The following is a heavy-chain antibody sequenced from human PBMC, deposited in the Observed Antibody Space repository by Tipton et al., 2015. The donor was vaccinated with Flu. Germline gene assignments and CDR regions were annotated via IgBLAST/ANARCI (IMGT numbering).Heavy chain of an antibody. CDR2: IYTSGST. Sequence: TLSLTCTVSGGSISSGSYYWSWIRQPAGKGLEWIGRIYTSGSTNYNPSLKSQVTISVDTSKNQFSLKLSSVTAADTAVYYCARGRAVAGFRGFDYWGQGTLVTVSS. D-gene: IGHD6-19*01. CDR1: GGSISSGSYY. J-gene: IGHJ4*02. V-gene: IGHV4-61*02. CDR3: ARGRAVAGFRGFDY.